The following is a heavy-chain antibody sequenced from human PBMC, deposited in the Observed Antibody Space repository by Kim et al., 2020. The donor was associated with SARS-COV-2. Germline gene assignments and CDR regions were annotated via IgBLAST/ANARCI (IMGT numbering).Heavy chain of an antibody. CDR1: GYTFTSYG. J-gene: IGHJ6*02. CDR3: ARDIAVAGTGPGYYYYGMDV. Sequence: ASVKVSCKASGYTFTSYGISWVRQAPGQGLEWMGWISAYNGNTNYAQKLQGRVTMTTETSTSTAYMELRSLRSDDTAVYYCARDIAVAGTGPGYYYYGMDVWGQGTTVTVSS. CDR2: ISAYNGNT. V-gene: IGHV1-18*01. D-gene: IGHD6-19*01.